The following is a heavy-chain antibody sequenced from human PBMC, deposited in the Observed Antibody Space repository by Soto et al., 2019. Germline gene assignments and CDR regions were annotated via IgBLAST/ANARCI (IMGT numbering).Heavy chain of an antibody. CDR1: GFTFSTCA. J-gene: IGHJ4*02. D-gene: IGHD6-19*01. CDR3: AKGGDSTNDVGVAGEFDY. CDR2: VSAGGSST. V-gene: IGHV3-23*01. Sequence: EVQLLESGGGLVQPGGSLRLSCAASGFTFSTCAMSWVRQAPGKGLEWVSGVSAGGSSTYFADSVKGRFTISRDNSKNTLYLQMNSLRAEDAAVYYCAKGGDSTNDVGVAGEFDYWGQGTLVTVSS.